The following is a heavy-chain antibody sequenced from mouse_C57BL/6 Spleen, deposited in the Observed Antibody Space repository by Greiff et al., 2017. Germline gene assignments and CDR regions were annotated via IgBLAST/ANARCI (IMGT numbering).Heavy chain of an antibody. CDR2: IDPEDGDT. J-gene: IGHJ3*01. D-gene: IGHD1-1*01. CDR1: GFNIKDYY. V-gene: IGHV14-1*01. CDR3: TQFITTVVARPWFAY. Sequence: EVQLQESGAELVRPGASVKLSCTASGFNIKDYYMHWVKQRPEQGLEWIGRIDPEDGDTEYAPKFQGKATLTADTSSNTAYLQLSSLTSEDTAVYYCTQFITTVVARPWFAYWGQGTLVTVSA.